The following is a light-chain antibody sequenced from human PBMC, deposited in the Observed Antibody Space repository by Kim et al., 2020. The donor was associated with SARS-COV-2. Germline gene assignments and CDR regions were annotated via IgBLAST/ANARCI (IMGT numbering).Light chain of an antibody. CDR2: DVN. CDR1: TRDVSRYNY. V-gene: IGLV2-14*03. CDR3: ASYTVANTRI. J-gene: IGLJ2*01. Sequence: GQASSSSSAGPTRDVSRYNYVPWNQQPPGKAPKLLIYDVNNRPAGVSGRFSGSKSGTTASLIIYDLQTDDEADYYCASYTVANTRIFGGGTQLTVL.